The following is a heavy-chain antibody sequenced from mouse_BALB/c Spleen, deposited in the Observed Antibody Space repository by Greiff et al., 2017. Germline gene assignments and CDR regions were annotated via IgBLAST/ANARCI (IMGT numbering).Heavy chain of an antibody. CDR1: GYTFTSYT. J-gene: IGHJ2*01. V-gene: IGHV1-4*02. D-gene: IGHD1-3*01. CDR3: AREWGFDY. Sequence: VKLQESAAELARPGASVKMSCKASGYTFTSYTMHWVKQRPGQGLEWIGYINPSSGYTEYNQKFKDKTTLTADKSSSTAYMQLSSLTSEDSAVYYCAREWGFDYWGQGTTLTVSS. CDR2: INPSSGYT.